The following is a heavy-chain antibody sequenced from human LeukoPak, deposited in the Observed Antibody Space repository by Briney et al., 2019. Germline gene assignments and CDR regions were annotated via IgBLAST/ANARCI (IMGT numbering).Heavy chain of an antibody. V-gene: IGHV4-34*01. CDR1: GGSLSGYY. J-gene: IGHJ4*02. D-gene: IGHD4-17*01. Sequence: SSETLSLTCAVSGGSLSGYYWTWIRQPPGKGLEWIGEINHSGSTNYNPPLKSRVTISVDTSRKQFFLRLSSVTAADTAVYYCARDPYGDYVNYQLAGDLFDYWGQGTLVTVSS. CDR3: ARDPYGDYVNYQLAGDLFDY. CDR2: INHSGST.